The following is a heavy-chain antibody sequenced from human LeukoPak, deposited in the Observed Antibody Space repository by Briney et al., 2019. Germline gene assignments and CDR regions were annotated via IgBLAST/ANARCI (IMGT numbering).Heavy chain of an antibody. V-gene: IGHV4-59*01. CDR2: IYYSGST. CDR1: GGSISSYY. Sequence: SETLSLTCTVSGGSISSYYWSWIRQPPGKGLEWIGYIYYSGSTNYNPSLKSRVTISVDTSKNQFSLKLSSVTAADTAVYYCAGSTVVAATLFDYWGQGTLVTVSS. CDR3: AGSTVVAATLFDY. D-gene: IGHD2-15*01. J-gene: IGHJ4*02.